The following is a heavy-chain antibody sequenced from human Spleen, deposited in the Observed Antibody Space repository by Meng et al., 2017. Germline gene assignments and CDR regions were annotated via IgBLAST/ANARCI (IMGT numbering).Heavy chain of an antibody. CDR3: ASGNGLDYGDYPFDH. Sequence: QVQLVQSGPGVKKPGASVKVSCKASGYTFTNYAMNWVRQAPGQGLEWMGWINTYTGNPTYARGFTGRFVFSLDTSVTTAYLQISSLKAEDTAVYYCASGNGLDYGDYPFDHWGQGTLVTVSS. V-gene: IGHV7-4-1*02. D-gene: IGHD4-17*01. CDR1: GYTFTNYA. CDR2: INTYTGNP. J-gene: IGHJ4*02.